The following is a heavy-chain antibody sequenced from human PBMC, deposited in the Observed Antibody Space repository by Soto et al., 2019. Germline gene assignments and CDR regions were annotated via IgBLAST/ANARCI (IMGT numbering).Heavy chain of an antibody. D-gene: IGHD6-13*01. V-gene: IGHV4-4*02. CDR3: ARADIAAMGGAFDI. CDR1: GGSISSSNW. Sequence: QVQLQESGPGLVKPSGTLSLTCAVSGGSISSSNWWSWVRQPPGKGLEWIGEIYHSGSTNYNPALKRRVTISVAKSKNQFSLKLSSVTAADTAVYYCARADIAAMGGAFDIWGQGTMVTVSS. CDR2: IYHSGST. J-gene: IGHJ3*02.